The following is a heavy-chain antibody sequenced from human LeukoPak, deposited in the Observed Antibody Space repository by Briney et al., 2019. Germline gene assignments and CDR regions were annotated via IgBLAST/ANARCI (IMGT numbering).Heavy chain of an antibody. CDR3: ARVGLLIGSGSFLAY. CDR2: INPNSGGT. J-gene: IGHJ4*02. Sequence: ASVKVSCKASGYTFTGYYMDWVRQAHGQGLEWMGWINPNSGGTNYAQKFQGRVAMTRDTSISTAYMELSRLRSDDTAVYYCARVGLLIGSGSFLAYWGQGTLVTVSS. V-gene: IGHV1-2*02. CDR1: GYTFTGYY. D-gene: IGHD3-10*02.